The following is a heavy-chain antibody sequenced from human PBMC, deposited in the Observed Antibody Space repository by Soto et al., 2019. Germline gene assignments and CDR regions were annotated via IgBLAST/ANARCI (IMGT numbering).Heavy chain of an antibody. V-gene: IGHV3-33*01. Sequence: PGWSVRQTGVTAAFIFSGHPLHWVRQAPGKGLEWVAIISYDGAHTFYADSVKGRFTVSRDSSKSTLYLEMTSLTAEVTSLYYWARASNGINYRDHWGQGTLVTVSS. CDR1: AFIFSGHP. CDR2: ISYDGAHT. CDR3: ARASNGINYRDH. D-gene: IGHD1-26*01. J-gene: IGHJ4*01.